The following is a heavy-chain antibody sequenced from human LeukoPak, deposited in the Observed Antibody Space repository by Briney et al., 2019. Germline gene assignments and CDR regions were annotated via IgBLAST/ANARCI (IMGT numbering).Heavy chain of an antibody. CDR1: GFTFSSYW. J-gene: IGHJ4*02. D-gene: IGHD5-18*01. V-gene: IGHV3-7*01. Sequence: GSLRLSCAAFGFTFSSYWMSWVRQAPGKGLEWVANIKQDGSERYYVDSVKGRFTISRDNARNSLYLQMNSLRAEDTAVYYCASLDTAMVNGDYWGQGTLVTVSS. CDR2: IKQDGSER. CDR3: ASLDTAMVNGDY.